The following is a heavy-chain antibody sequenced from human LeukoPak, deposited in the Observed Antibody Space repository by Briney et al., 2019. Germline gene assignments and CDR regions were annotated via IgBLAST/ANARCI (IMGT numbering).Heavy chain of an antibody. J-gene: IGHJ4*02. D-gene: IGHD6-19*01. CDR2: INHSGST. CDR3: ARGRTPGIAVAGRSFDY. CDR1: GGSFSGYY. V-gene: IGHV4-34*01. Sequence: PSETLSLTCAVYGGSFSGYYWSWIRQPPGKGLEWIGEINHSGSTNYNPSLKSRVTISVDTSKNQFSLKLSSVTAADTAVYYCARGRTPGIAVAGRSFDYWGQRTLVTVSS.